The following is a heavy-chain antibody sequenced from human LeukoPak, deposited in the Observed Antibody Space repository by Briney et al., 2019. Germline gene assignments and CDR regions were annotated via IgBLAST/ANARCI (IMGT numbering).Heavy chain of an antibody. CDR2: ISAYNGNT. J-gene: IGHJ6*03. D-gene: IGHD6-6*01. CDR1: GYTFTSYG. Sequence: ASVKVSCKASGYTFTSYGISWVRQAPGQGLEWMGWISAYNGNTNYAQKLQGRVTMTTDTSTSTAYMELRSLRSDDTAVYYCARWGMTYSSSSSGDYYYYYMDVWGKGTTVTVSS. CDR3: ARWGMTYSSSSSGDYYYYYMDV. V-gene: IGHV1-18*01.